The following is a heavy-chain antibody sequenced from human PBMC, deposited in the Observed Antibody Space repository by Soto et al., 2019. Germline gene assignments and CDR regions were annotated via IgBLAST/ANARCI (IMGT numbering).Heavy chain of an antibody. V-gene: IGHV3-23*01. CDR3: AKLGSQLLSYYGMDV. CDR2: FGITGGDT. J-gene: IGHJ6*02. D-gene: IGHD2-2*01. Sequence: GGSLRLSCAASGFTFSGYAVGWVRQAPGKGLEWVSTFGITGGDTYYADSVKGRFFISRDDSKYTLHLQMNSLRAEDTAVYHCAKLGSQLLSYYGMDVWGQGTTVTVSS. CDR1: GFTFSGYA.